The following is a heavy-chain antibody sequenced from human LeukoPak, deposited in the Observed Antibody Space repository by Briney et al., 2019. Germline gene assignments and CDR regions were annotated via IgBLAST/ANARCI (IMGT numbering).Heavy chain of an antibody. D-gene: IGHD3-22*01. V-gene: IGHV5-51*01. Sequence: GESLKISRKGSGYSFTSYWIGWVRQMPGKGLEWMGIIYPGDSDTRYSPSFQGQVTISADKSISTAYLQWSSLKASDTAMYYCAGTNYYDSSGSPEGASDIWGQGTMVTVSS. J-gene: IGHJ3*02. CDR3: AGTNYYDSSGSPEGASDI. CDR2: IYPGDSDT. CDR1: GYSFTSYW.